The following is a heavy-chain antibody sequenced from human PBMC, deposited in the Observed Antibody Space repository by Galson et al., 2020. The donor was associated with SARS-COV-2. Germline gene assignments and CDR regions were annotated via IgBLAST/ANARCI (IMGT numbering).Heavy chain of an antibody. CDR1: GFTSLTYW. V-gene: IGHV3-7*01. CDR2: INHDGSER. D-gene: IGHD5-12*01. CDR3: AVAAKDW. J-gene: IGHJ4*02. Sequence: GGSLRLSCAAPGFTSLTYWMTWVRHAPGKGLEWAANINHDGSERYHAESVKGRFTISSNNAKNSQFLQMDTLTAEDTAANHCAVAAKDWWGQGTLVTVSS.